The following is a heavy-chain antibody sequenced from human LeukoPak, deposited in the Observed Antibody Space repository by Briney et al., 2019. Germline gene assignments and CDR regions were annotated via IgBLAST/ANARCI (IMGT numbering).Heavy chain of an antibody. V-gene: IGHV3-30*18. CDR2: ISYDGSNK. D-gene: IGHD3-22*01. CDR1: GFTFSSYA. J-gene: IGHJ4*02. Sequence: PGGSLRLSCAAFGFTFSSYAMNWVRQAPGKGLEWVAVISYDGSNKYYADSVKGRFTISRDNSKNTLYLQMNSLRAEDTAVYYCAKDRWYYDSSPPDYWGQGTLVTVSS. CDR3: AKDRWYYDSSPPDY.